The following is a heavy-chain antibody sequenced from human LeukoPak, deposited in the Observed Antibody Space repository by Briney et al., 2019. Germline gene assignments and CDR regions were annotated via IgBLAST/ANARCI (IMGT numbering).Heavy chain of an antibody. Sequence: PSETLSLTCAVYGGSFSGYYWGWIRQPPGKGLEWIGGINHSGSTNYNPSLKSRVTISVDTSKNQFSLKLSSVTAADTAVYYCARARYDYVWGSYRYAIDYWGQGTLVTVSS. CDR2: INHSGST. V-gene: IGHV4-34*01. CDR1: GGSFSGYY. D-gene: IGHD3-16*02. J-gene: IGHJ4*02. CDR3: ARARYDYVWGSYRYAIDY.